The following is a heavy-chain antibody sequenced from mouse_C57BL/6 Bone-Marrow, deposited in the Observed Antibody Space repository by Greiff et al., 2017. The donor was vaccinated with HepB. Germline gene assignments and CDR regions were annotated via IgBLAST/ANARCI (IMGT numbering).Heavy chain of an antibody. CDR1: GFSFNTYA. V-gene: IGHV10-1*01. CDR2: IRSKSNNYAT. Sequence: EVKLVESGGGLVQPKGSLKLSCAASGFSFNTYAMNWVRQAPGKGLEWVARIRSKSNNYATYYADSVKDRFTISRDDSESMLYLQMNNLKTEDTAMYYCVRQGVWYPFAYWGQGTLVTVSA. J-gene: IGHJ3*01. CDR3: VRQGVWYPFAY. D-gene: IGHD2-10*02.